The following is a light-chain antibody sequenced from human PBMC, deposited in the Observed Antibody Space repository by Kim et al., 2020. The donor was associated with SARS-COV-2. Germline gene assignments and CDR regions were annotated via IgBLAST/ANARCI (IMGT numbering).Light chain of an antibody. CDR1: SGKIATNY. CDR2: EDH. CDR3: QSYDGGREV. J-gene: IGLJ2*01. Sequence: NFMLTQPHSVSESPGKTVTISCTRSSGKIATNYVQWFQQRPGSAPTSVIYEDHQRPSGVPDRFSGSIDSSSNSASLTISGLQTEDEADYYCQSYDGGREVFGEGTPLTVL. V-gene: IGLV6-57*04.